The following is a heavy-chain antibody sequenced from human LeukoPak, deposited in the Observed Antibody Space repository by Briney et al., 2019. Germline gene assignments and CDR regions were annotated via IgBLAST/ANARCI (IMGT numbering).Heavy chain of an antibody. V-gene: IGHV1-69*05. CDR3: AAYSSSSFVDY. J-gene: IGHJ4*02. CDR2: IIPIFGTA. CDR1: GGTFSSYT. D-gene: IGHD6-6*01. Sequence: ASVKVSCKAPGGTFSSYTISWVRQAPGQGLEWMGRIIPIFGTANYAQKFQGRVTITTDESTSTAYMELSSLRSEDTAVYYCAAYSSSSFVDYWGQGTLVTVSS.